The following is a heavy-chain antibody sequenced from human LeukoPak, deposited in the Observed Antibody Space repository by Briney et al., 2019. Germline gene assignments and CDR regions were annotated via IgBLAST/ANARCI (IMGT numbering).Heavy chain of an antibody. J-gene: IGHJ4*02. CDR1: GFTFSRYW. CDR2: IREDGSEK. CDR3: GVVY. V-gene: IGHV3-7*01. Sequence: GGSLRLSCAASGFTFSRYWMNWFRQAPGKGLEWVANIREDGSEKYYVDSVKGRFTISRDNTKNLLYLEMSSLRAEDTAVYYCGVVYWGQGTLVTVSS.